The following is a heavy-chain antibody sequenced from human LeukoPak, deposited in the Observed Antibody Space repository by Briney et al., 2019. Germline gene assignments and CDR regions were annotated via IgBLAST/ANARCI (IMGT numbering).Heavy chain of an antibody. V-gene: IGHV1-58*02. CDR3: AAAGYCSGGSCKPQYYYYYGMDV. D-gene: IGHD2-15*01. Sequence: SVKVSCKASGFTFTSSAMQWVRQARGQRLKWIGWIVVGSGNTNYAQKFQERVTITRDMSTSTAYMELSSLRSEDTAVYYCAAAGYCSGGSCKPQYYYYYGMDVWGQGTTVTVSS. CDR1: GFTFTSSA. J-gene: IGHJ6*02. CDR2: IVVGSGNT.